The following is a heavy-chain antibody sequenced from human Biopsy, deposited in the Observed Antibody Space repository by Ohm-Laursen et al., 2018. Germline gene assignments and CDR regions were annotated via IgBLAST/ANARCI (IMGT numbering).Heavy chain of an antibody. V-gene: IGHV3-21*01. Sequence: SLTLSRAASGAALCGYSKNWDCKPQRTGLEWVSSISACYSYIYYEYSVLVRLTVSKVNGKNSLYLHMNSLIAEDTAVYYCATEVVPAVIGVHWLDPWGQGTLVTVSS. CDR2: ISACYSYI. CDR1: GAALCGYS. J-gene: IGHJ5*02. D-gene: IGHD2-2*01. CDR3: ATEVVPAVIGVHWLDP.